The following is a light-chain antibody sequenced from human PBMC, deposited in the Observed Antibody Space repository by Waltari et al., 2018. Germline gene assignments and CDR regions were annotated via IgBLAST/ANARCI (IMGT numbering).Light chain of an antibody. CDR1: QSVRVY. J-gene: IGKJ4*01. Sequence: EIVLTQSPATLSLSPGERATLSCRASQSVRVYLAWYQQKPGQAHRLLIYDTSNRASGTPDRFSGSGSGTDFSLSISSLEPEDFAVYYCQQRHNWPLTFGGGTKVEIK. CDR3: QQRHNWPLT. CDR2: DTS. V-gene: IGKV3-11*01.